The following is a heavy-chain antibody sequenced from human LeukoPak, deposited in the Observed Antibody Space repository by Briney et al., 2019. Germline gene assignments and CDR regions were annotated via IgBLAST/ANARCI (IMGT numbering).Heavy chain of an antibody. CDR3: AREPYYDSSGYCLDY. CDR1: GFIFSDYY. D-gene: IGHD3-22*01. CDR2: ISSSGSII. Sequence: GGSLRPSCAASGFIFSDYYMSWIRQAPGKGLEWVSYISSSGSIIYYADSVKGLFTISRDNAKNSLYLQMNSLRVEDTAVYYCAREPYYDSSGYCLDYWGQGTLVTVSS. V-gene: IGHV3-11*01. J-gene: IGHJ4*02.